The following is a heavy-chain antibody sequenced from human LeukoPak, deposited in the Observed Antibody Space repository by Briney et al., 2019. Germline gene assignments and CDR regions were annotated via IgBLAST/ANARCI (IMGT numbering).Heavy chain of an antibody. V-gene: IGHV1-2*04. CDR2: INPNSGGT. D-gene: IGHD3-16*02. Sequence: ASVKVSCKASGYTFTGYYMHWVRQAPGQGLEWMGWINPNSGGTNYAQKFQGWVTMTRDTSISTAYMELSRLRSDDTAVYYCARGGHYDYVWGSYRLFDYWGQGTLVTVSS. CDR1: GYTFTGYY. J-gene: IGHJ4*02. CDR3: ARGGHYDYVWGSYRLFDY.